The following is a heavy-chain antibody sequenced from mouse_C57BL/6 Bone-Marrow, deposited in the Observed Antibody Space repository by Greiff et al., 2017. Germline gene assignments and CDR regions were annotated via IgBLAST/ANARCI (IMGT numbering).Heavy chain of an antibody. J-gene: IGHJ1*03. V-gene: IGHV1-50*01. CDR2: IDPSDSYT. CDR1: GYTFTSYW. Sequence: QVQLQQPGAELVKPGASVKLSCKASGYTFTSYWMQWVKQRPGQGLEWIGEIDPSDSYTNYNQKFKGKATLTVDTSSSTAYMQLSSLTSEDSAVDYCARWVTGTGHWYFDVWGTGTTVTVSS. D-gene: IGHD4-1*01. CDR3: ARWVTGTGHWYFDV.